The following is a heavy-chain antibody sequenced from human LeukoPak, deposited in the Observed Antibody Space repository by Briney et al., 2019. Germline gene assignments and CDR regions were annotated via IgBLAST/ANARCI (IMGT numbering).Heavy chain of an antibody. J-gene: IGHJ6*02. CDR3: ARGSSAAGADYYYYGMDV. CDR1: GGSISSYY. V-gene: IGHV4-59*01. Sequence: SETLSLTCTVSGGSISSYYWSWIRQPPGKGLEWIGYIYYSGSTNYNPSLKSRVTISVDTSKNRFSLKLSSVTAADTAVYYCARGSSAAGADYYYYGMDVWGQGTTVTVSS. D-gene: IGHD3-10*01. CDR2: IYYSGST.